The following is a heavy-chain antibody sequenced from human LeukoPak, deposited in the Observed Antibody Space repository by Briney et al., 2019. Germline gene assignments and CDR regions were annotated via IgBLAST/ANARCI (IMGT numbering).Heavy chain of an antibody. J-gene: IGHJ6*02. D-gene: IGHD3-3*01. Sequence: ASVKVSFKASEGTFSSYAISWVRQAPGQGLEWMGRIIPILGIANYAQKFQGRVTITADKSTSTAYMELSSLRSEDTAVYYCARPENDFSYGMDVWGQGTTVTVSS. CDR3: ARPENDFSYGMDV. V-gene: IGHV1-69*04. CDR1: EGTFSSYA. CDR2: IIPILGIA.